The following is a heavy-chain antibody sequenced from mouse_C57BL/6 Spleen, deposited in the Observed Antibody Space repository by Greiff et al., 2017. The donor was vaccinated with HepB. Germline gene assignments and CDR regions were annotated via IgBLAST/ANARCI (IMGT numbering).Heavy chain of an antibody. Sequence: EVQLVESGGGLVKPGGSLKLSCAASGFTFSSYAMSWVRQTPEKRLEWVATISDGGSYTYYPDNVKGRFTISRDNAKNNLYLQMSHLKSEDTAMYYCARGGGNSFDYWGQGTTLTVSS. CDR3: ARGGGNSFDY. V-gene: IGHV5-4*01. CDR1: GFTFSSYA. D-gene: IGHD1-1*02. CDR2: ISDGGSYT. J-gene: IGHJ2*01.